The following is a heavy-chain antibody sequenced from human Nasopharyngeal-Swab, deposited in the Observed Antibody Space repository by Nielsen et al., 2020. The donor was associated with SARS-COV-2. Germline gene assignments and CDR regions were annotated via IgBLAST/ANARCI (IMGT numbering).Heavy chain of an antibody. CDR2: MNPNSGNT. V-gene: IGHV1-8*01. CDR1: GYTFTSYD. J-gene: IGHJ6*03. CDR3: ARAEYYYYYMDV. Sequence: ASVKVSCKASGYTFTSYDINWVRQATGQGLEWMEWMNPNSGNTGYAQKFQGRVTMTRNTSISTAYMELSSLRSEDTAVYYCARAEYYYYYMDVWGKGTTVTVSS.